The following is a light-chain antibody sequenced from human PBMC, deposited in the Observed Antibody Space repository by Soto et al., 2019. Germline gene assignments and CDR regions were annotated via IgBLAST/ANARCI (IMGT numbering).Light chain of an antibody. J-gene: IGLJ2*01. V-gene: IGLV1-40*01. CDR2: GDN. Sequence: QSVLTHPPSVSGAPGQRVTIPGTGSSSNIGSFYDVHWYQQLPGTVPKLLIYGDNNRPSGVPDRFSGSKSGTSASLAITGLQPEDEADYYCQSYDNSLSHVVFGGGTQLTVL. CDR3: QSYDNSLSHVV. CDR1: SSNIGSFYD.